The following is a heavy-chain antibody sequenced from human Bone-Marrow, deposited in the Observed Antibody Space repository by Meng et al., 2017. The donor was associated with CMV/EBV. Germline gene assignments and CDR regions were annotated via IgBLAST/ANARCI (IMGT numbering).Heavy chain of an antibody. D-gene: IGHD3-16*02. Sequence: GESLKISCAASGFTFSSYEMNWVRQAPGKGLEWVSYISSSGSTIYYADSVKGRFTISRDNAKNSLYLQMNSLRAEDTAVYYCARHDYVWGSYRLYYGMYVWGQGTTVTVSS. V-gene: IGHV3-48*03. CDR3: ARHDYVWGSYRLYYGMYV. J-gene: IGHJ6*02. CDR2: ISSSGSTI. CDR1: GFTFSSYE.